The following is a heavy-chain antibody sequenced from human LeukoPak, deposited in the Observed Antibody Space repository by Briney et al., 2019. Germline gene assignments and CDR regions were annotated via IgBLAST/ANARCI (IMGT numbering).Heavy chain of an antibody. Sequence: GSLRLSCAASGFTFSSYAMHWVHQAPGKGLEWVAVISYDGSNKYYADSVKGRFTISRDNSKNTLYLQMNSLRAEDTAVYYCARDHSDSGRRRYYFDYWGQGTLVTVSS. CDR1: GFTFSSYA. CDR2: ISYDGSNK. J-gene: IGHJ4*02. D-gene: IGHD1-26*01. CDR3: ARDHSDSGRRRYYFDY. V-gene: IGHV3-30-3*01.